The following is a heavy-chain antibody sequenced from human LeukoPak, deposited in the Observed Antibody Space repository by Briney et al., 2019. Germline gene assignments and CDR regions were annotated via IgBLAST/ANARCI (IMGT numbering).Heavy chain of an antibody. CDR1: GFTFSNAW. D-gene: IGHD3-3*01. V-gene: IGHV3-15*01. Sequence: GGSLRLSCAASGFTFSNAWMSWVRQAPGKGLEWVGRIKSKTDGGTTDYAAPVKGRFTISRDDSKNTLYLQMNSLKTEDTAVYYCTTDLPFRITIFGVVIIDPRAWGQGTLVTVSS. CDR3: TTDLPFRITIFGVVIIDPRA. J-gene: IGHJ4*02. CDR2: IKSKTDGGTT.